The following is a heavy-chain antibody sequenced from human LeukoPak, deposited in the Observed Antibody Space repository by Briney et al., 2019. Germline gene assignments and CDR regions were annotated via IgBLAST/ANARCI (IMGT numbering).Heavy chain of an antibody. J-gene: IGHJ6*02. CDR1: GFTFSSYA. V-gene: IGHV3-30*04. CDR3: ERDEGSSSGHSRGIAYGMDV. Sequence: GRSLRLSCAASGFTFSSYAMHWVRQAPGKGLEWVAVISYDGSNKYYADSVKGRFTISRDNSKNTLYLQMNSLRAEDTPVFYCERDEGSSSGHSRGIAYGMDVWGQGPTVTVSS. CDR2: ISYDGSNK. D-gene: IGHD6-13*01.